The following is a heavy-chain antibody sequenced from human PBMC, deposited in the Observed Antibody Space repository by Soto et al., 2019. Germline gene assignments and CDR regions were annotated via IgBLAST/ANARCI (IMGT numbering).Heavy chain of an antibody. CDR1: GFPFRGFG. V-gene: IGHV3-33*05. Sequence: QMQLVESGGGVVQPGRSLRLSCVASGFPFRGFGMHWVRQAPGKGLEWVALISYDGSDYADSVKGRFTISRDDSRDTLFLHMDNLRPDDTGVYYCARRWNYYLDFWGQGTLVAVSS. CDR3: ARRWNYYLDF. CDR2: ISYDGSD. J-gene: IGHJ4*02. D-gene: IGHD1-1*01.